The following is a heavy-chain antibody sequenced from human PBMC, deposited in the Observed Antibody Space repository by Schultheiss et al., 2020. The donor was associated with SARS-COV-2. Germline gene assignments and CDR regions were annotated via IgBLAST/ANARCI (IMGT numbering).Heavy chain of an antibody. CDR3: AREPRRGIAARPQDY. V-gene: IGHV3-30*03. Sequence: GGSLRLSCAASGFTFSSYGMHWVRQAPGKGLEWVAVISYDGSNKYYADSVKGRFTISRDNAKNSLYLQMNSLRAEDTAVYYCAREPRRGIAARPQDYWGQGTLVTVSS. CDR1: GFTFSSYG. D-gene: IGHD6-6*01. CDR2: ISYDGSNK. J-gene: IGHJ4*02.